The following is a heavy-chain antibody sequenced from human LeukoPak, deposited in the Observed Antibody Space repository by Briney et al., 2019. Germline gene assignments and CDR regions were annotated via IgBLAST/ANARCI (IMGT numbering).Heavy chain of an antibody. CDR1: GYSFTSYW. CDR3: ASGGQYYFDY. V-gene: IGHV5-10-1*01. J-gene: IGHJ4*02. Sequence: GESLKISCKGSGYSFTSYWIGWVRQMPGKGLEWMGWIDPSDSYTNYSPSFQGHVTISADKSISTAYLQWSSLKASDTAMYYCASGGQYYFDYWGQGTLVTVSS. D-gene: IGHD6-19*01. CDR2: IDPSDSYT.